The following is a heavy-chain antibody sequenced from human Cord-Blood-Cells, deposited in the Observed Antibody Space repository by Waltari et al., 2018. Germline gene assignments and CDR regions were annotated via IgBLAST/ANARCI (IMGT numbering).Heavy chain of an antibody. CDR2: IYYSGST. Sequence: QLQLQESGPGLVKHSETLSLTCTVSGASISSSRYSSAWIRQPPGKGLEWIGSIYYSGSTYYNPSLKSRVTISVDTSKNQFSLKLSSVTAADTAVYYCARGSGSYYYYYYYGMDVWGQGTTVTVSS. V-gene: IGHV4-39*01. CDR1: GASISSSRYS. J-gene: IGHJ6*02. CDR3: ARGSGSYYYYYYYGMDV. D-gene: IGHD1-26*01.